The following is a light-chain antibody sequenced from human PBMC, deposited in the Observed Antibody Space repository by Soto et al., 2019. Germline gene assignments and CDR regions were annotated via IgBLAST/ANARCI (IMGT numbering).Light chain of an antibody. CDR1: QGISSA. V-gene: IGKV1D-13*01. CDR3: QQFNNYPPLFT. Sequence: GDRVTITCRASQGISSALAWYQQKPGKAPKLLIYDASSLESEVPSRFSGSGSGTDFTLTISSLQPEDFATYYCQQFNNYPPLFTFGPGTKVDIK. J-gene: IGKJ3*01. CDR2: DAS.